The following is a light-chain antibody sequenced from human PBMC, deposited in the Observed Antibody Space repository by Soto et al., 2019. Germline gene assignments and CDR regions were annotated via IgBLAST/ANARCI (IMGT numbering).Light chain of an antibody. CDR2: GAS. CDR3: QQYGSSPLT. J-gene: IGKJ4*01. CDR1: QSVSSSY. Sequence: DIVLTQSPGTLSLSPGERATLSCRASQSVSSSYLAWYQQKPGQAPRLLIYGASTRATGIPDRFSGSGSGTDFTLTISRLEPEDFAVYYCQQYGSSPLTFDGGTKVEI. V-gene: IGKV3-20*01.